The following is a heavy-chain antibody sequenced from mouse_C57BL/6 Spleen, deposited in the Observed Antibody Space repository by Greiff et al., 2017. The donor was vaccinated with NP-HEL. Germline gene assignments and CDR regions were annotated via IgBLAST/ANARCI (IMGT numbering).Heavy chain of an antibody. CDR2: IDPETGGT. Sequence: QVQLQQSGAELVRPGASVTLSCKASGYTFTDYEMHWVKQTPVHGLEWIGAIDPETGGTAYNQKFKGKAILTADKSSSTAYMELRSLTSEDSAVYYCTRFPLRHGAMDDWGQGTSVTVSS. J-gene: IGHJ4*01. CDR1: GYTFTDYE. V-gene: IGHV1-15*01. D-gene: IGHD3-2*02. CDR3: TRFPLRHGAMDD.